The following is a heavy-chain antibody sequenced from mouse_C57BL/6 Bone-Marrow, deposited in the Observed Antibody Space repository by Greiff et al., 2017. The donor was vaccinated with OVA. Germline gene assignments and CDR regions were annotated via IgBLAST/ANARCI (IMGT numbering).Heavy chain of an antibody. CDR1: GYTFTSYW. Sequence: VQLQQPGAELVKPGASVKLSCKASGYTFTSYWMHWVKQRPGQGLEWIGEIDPSDSYTNYNQKFKGKATLTVDKPSSTAYMQLSSLTSEDSAVYACARSGADDGDFDYWGQGTTLTVSS. CDR3: ARSGADDGDFDY. V-gene: IGHV1-50*01. CDR2: IDPSDSYT. D-gene: IGHD3-3*01. J-gene: IGHJ2*01.